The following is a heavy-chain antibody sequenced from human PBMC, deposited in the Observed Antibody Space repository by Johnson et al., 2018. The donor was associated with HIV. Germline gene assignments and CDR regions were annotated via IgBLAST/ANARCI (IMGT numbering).Heavy chain of an antibody. CDR3: ATGFGPAFEM. V-gene: IGHV3-15*01. D-gene: IGHD3-16*01. Sequence: VQLVESGGGLVQPGGSLRLSCAASGFTFSNAWMSWVRQAPGKGLEWVGRIKSKTDGGTTDHAAPVKGRFSISRDDSKNTLYLQMNSLKTEDTAVYYCATGFGPAFEMWGQGTMVTVSS. CDR1: GFTFSNAW. CDR2: IKSKTDGGTT. J-gene: IGHJ3*02.